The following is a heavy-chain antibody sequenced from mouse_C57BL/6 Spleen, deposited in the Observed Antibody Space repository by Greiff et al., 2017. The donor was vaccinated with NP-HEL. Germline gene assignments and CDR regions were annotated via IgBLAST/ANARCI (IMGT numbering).Heavy chain of an antibody. CDR2: IYPGDGDT. V-gene: IGHV1-82*01. D-gene: IGHD1-1*01. Sequence: LQQSGPELVKPGASVKISCKASGYAFSSSWMNWVKQRPGKGLEWIGRIYPGDGDTNYNGKFKGKATLTADKSSSTAYMQLSSLTSEDSAVYFCASYYYGSRSAMDYWGQGTSVTVSS. J-gene: IGHJ4*01. CDR3: ASYYYGSRSAMDY. CDR1: GYAFSSSW.